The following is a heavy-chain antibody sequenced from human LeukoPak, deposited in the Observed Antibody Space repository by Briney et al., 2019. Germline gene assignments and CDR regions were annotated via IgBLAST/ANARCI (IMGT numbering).Heavy chain of an antibody. D-gene: IGHD6-19*01. CDR2: INSDGSST. Sequence: PGGSLRLSCAASGFTFSSYWMHWVRQAPGKGLVRVSRINSDGSSTSYADSVKGRFTISRDNAKNTLYLQMNSLRAEDTAVYYCARDSYSSGAQFDYWGQGTLVTVSS. J-gene: IGHJ4*02. CDR1: GFTFSSYW. V-gene: IGHV3-74*01. CDR3: ARDSYSSGAQFDY.